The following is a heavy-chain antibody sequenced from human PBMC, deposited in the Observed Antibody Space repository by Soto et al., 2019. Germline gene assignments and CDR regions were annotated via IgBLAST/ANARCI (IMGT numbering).Heavy chain of an antibody. CDR2: ISDGGST. J-gene: IGHJ4*02. D-gene: IGHD6-13*01. CDR3: ARYRREAVAGYTLDN. Sequence: PSETLSLTCNVSGGSIYTYYWNWIRQSPGKGVEWIGYISDGGSTNYNLSLKSRVTISVDTSKKQVSLKVNSMTAADTAVYYCARYRREAVAGYTLDNWGQGILVTVSS. V-gene: IGHV4-59*01. CDR1: GGSIYTYY.